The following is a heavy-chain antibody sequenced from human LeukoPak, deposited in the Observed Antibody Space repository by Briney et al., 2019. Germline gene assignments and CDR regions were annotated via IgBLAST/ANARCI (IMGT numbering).Heavy chain of an antibody. Sequence: GGSLRLSCAASGFIFTNYFMSWVRQAPGKGLEWVASIKHDGSEKYYVDSVRGRFTISRDNTMNSLYLQMSSLRAEDTAVYYCTTDRGWRTSGYYLYYFEYWGQGTLVTYSS. V-gene: IGHV3-7*01. J-gene: IGHJ4*02. D-gene: IGHD3-3*01. CDR2: IKHDGSEK. CDR1: GFIFTNYF. CDR3: TTDRGWRTSGYYLYYFEY.